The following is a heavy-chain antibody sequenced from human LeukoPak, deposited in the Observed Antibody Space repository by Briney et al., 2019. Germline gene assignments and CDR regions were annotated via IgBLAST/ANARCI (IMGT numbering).Heavy chain of an antibody. Sequence: GRSLRLSCAASGFTFSSYAMHWVRQAPGKGLEWVAVISYDGSNKYYADSVMGRFTISRDNSKNTLYLQMNSLRAEDTAVYYCARDKSIAVAGTFDYWGQGTLVTVSS. V-gene: IGHV3-30-3*01. CDR3: ARDKSIAVAGTFDY. J-gene: IGHJ4*02. CDR2: ISYDGSNK. D-gene: IGHD6-19*01. CDR1: GFTFSSYA.